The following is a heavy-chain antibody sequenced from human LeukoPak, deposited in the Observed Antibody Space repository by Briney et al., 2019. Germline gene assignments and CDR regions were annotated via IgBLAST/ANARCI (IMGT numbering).Heavy chain of an antibody. Sequence: GESVKISCKGSGYSFTSYWIGWVRQMPGKGLEWMGIIYPGDSDTRYSPSFQGQVTISADKSISTAYLQWSSLKASDTAMYYCARYGGGNYYYYYYMDVWGKGTTVTVSS. D-gene: IGHD4-23*01. CDR2: IYPGDSDT. CDR1: GYSFTSYW. J-gene: IGHJ6*03. CDR3: ARYGGGNYYYYYYMDV. V-gene: IGHV5-51*01.